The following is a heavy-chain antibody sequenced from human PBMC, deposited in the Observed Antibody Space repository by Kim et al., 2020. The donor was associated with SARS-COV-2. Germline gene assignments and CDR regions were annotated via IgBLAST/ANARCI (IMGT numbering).Heavy chain of an antibody. CDR1: GYTFTSYG. CDR3: ARAYCGGYCYSSYYYYGMDV. D-gene: IGHD2-21*02. CDR2: ISAYNGNT. Sequence: ASVKVSCKASGYTFTSYGISWVRQAPGQGLEWMGWISAYNGNTNYAQKLQGRVTMTTDTSTSTAYMELRSLRSDDTAVYYCARAYCGGYCYSSYYYYGMDVWGQGTTVTVSS. V-gene: IGHV1-18*01. J-gene: IGHJ6*02.